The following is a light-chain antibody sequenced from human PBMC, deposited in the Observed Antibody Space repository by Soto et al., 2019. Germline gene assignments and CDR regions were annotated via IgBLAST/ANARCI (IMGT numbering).Light chain of an antibody. CDR2: GAS. J-gene: IGKJ4*01. CDR3: QQYGSSPLT. Sequence: EIVLTQSPGTQSFSPGERATLSCRASQSVSSSYLAWYQQKPGQPPRLLIFGASSRATGIPDRFSGSGSGTDFTLTISRLEPEDFAVYYCQQYGSSPLTFGGGTKVEIK. CDR1: QSVSSSY. V-gene: IGKV3-20*01.